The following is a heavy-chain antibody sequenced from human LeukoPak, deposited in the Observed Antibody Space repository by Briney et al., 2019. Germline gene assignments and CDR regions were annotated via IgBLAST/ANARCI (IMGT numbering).Heavy chain of an antibody. V-gene: IGHV3-23*01. Sequence: GGSLRLSCVASGFSFSSYATTWVRQAPGKGLEWVSGISGSGGSTYYADSVKGRFTISRDNSKNTLYLQMNSLRVEDTAVYYCAKGGRWDYYDSSHWGQGTMVTVSS. CDR3: AKGGRWDYYDSSH. CDR2: ISGSGGST. D-gene: IGHD3-22*01. CDR1: GFSFSSYA. J-gene: IGHJ3*01.